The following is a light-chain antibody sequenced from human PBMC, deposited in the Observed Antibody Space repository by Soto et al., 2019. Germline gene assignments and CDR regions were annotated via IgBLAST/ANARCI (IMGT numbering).Light chain of an antibody. CDR2: DAS. Sequence: EIVLTQSPATLSLSPGERATLSCSASQSVVNYLAWYEQKPGQAPRLLIYDASNRAAGIPARFSASGSGTDFTLTIRSLEPEDLAVYYCQQRNFWPSTFGQGTLLETK. CDR3: QQRNFWPST. J-gene: IGKJ5*01. CDR1: QSVVNY. V-gene: IGKV3-11*01.